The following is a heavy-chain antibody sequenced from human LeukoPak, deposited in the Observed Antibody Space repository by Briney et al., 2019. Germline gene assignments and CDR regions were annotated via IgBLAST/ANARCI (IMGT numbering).Heavy chain of an antibody. Sequence: PGGSLRLSCAASGVTVSVNYMSWVRQAPGKGLEWVSVIYSGGSTYYADSVKGRFTISRDNSKNTVYLQMSSPRAEDTAVYYCARDGSYARSFDYWGQGTLVTVSS. V-gene: IGHV3-53*01. J-gene: IGHJ4*02. CDR2: IYSGGST. CDR1: GVTVSVNY. CDR3: ARDGSYARSFDY. D-gene: IGHD2-2*01.